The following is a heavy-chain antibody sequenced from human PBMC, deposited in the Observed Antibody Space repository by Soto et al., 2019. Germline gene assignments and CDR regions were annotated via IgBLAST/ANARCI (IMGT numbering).Heavy chain of an antibody. D-gene: IGHD2-2*01. CDR2: MNPNSGNT. CDR1: GYTFTSYD. J-gene: IGHJ2*01. CDR3: ARINCSSTSCYPLAGWYFDL. Sequence: QVQLVQSGAEVKKPGASVKVSCKASGYTFTSYDINWVRQATGQGLEWMGWMNPNSGNTGYAQKFQGRVTMTRNTSISTAYMELSSLRSEDPAVYYCARINCSSTSCYPLAGWYFDLWGRGTLVTVSS. V-gene: IGHV1-8*01.